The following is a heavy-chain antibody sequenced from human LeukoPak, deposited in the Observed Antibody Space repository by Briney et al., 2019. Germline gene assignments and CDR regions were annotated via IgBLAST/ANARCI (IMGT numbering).Heavy chain of an antibody. D-gene: IGHD3-22*01. V-gene: IGHV3-7*01. Sequence: PGGSLTLSCAASGFSFSTYWMSWVRQAPGKGLEWVANIKQDGSEKYYVDSVKGRFTISRDNAKNSLYLQMNSLRAEDTAVYYCARDVAYYNSSGYHRIVDYWGQGTLVTVSS. CDR3: ARDVAYYNSSGYHRIVDY. J-gene: IGHJ4*02. CDR1: GFSFSTYW. CDR2: IKQDGSEK.